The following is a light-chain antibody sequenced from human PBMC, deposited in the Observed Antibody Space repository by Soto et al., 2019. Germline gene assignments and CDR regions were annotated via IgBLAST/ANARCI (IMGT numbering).Light chain of an antibody. CDR1: SSNIESNY. CDR3: AAWDDSLSALV. J-gene: IGLJ3*02. V-gene: IGLV1-47*01. CDR2: RND. Sequence: QSVLTQPPSASRTPGQRVTISCSGSSSNIESNYVYWYQQLPGSAPKLLIYRNDQRPSGVPDRFSGSKSGTSASLAISGLRSEDEADYYCAAWDDSLSALVFGGGTKLTVL.